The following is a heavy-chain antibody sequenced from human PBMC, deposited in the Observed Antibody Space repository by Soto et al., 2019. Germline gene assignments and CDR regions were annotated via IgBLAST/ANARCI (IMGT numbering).Heavy chain of an antibody. D-gene: IGHD6-13*01. Sequence: EVQLVESGGGLIQPGGSLRLSCAASGFIFSTYNMNWVRQAPGKGLEWVSYISSGSGTIYYADSVKGRFTTSGDNAKNSLYLQMNSIRDEHTAVYYGARTSSNWVTFDYRGQGTLVTASS. J-gene: IGHJ4*02. CDR2: ISSGSGTI. CDR3: ARTSSNWVTFDY. CDR1: GFIFSTYN. V-gene: IGHV3-48*02.